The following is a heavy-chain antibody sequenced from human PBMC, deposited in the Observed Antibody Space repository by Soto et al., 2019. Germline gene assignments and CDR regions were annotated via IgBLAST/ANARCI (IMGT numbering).Heavy chain of an antibody. V-gene: IGHV3-23*01. Sequence: DVQLLESGGGLVQPGGSLRLSCAASGFTFSNYGMTWVRQAPGKGLEWVSVISGSGGSKYYADSVKGRFIISRDNSGNTLDLQMNSLRAEDTALYYCAKGPPVGANSWYFDPWGQGTLVTVSS. CDR2: ISGSGGSK. CDR3: AKGPPVGANSWYFDP. CDR1: GFTFSNYG. J-gene: IGHJ5*02. D-gene: IGHD1-26*01.